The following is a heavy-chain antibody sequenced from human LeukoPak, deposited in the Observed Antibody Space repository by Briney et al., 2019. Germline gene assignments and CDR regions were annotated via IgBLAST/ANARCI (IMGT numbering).Heavy chain of an antibody. J-gene: IGHJ4*02. CDR3: ARLRAGDYFDY. Sequence: GGSLRLSCAASGFTFSSYWMSWVRQAPGKGLEWVANIKEDGSEKYYVDSVKGRPTISRDTAKSSLYLQMNSLRAEDTAVYYCARLRAGDYFDYWGQGTLVTVSS. CDR2: IKEDGSEK. CDR1: GFTFSSYW. D-gene: IGHD6-19*01. V-gene: IGHV3-7*04.